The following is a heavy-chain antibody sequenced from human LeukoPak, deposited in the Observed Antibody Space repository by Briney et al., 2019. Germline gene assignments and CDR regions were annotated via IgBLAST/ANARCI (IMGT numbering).Heavy chain of an antibody. V-gene: IGHV1-46*01. CDR2: INPSGGST. CDR3: ARVQARLRLGELSLSY. D-gene: IGHD3-16*02. CDR1: GYTFTSYY. J-gene: IGHJ4*02. Sequence: GASVKVSCKASGYTFTSYYMHWVRQAPGQGLEWMGIINPSGGSTSYAQKFQGRVTMTRDTSTSTVYMELSSLRPEDTAVYYCARVQARLRLGELSLSYWGQGTLATVSS.